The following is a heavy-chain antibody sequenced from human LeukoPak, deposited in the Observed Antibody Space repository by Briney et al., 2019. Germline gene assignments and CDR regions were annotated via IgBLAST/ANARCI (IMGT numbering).Heavy chain of an antibody. Sequence: GGSPRLSCAASGFTFTSYGMHWVRQAPGKGLEWVAFIRYDGSNEYYADSVKGRFTISRDNSKNTLYLQMSSLRAEDTAVYYCARDFGSSSGSDPISLDVWGKGTTVTVSS. V-gene: IGHV3-30*02. J-gene: IGHJ6*04. CDR2: IRYDGSNE. D-gene: IGHD3-3*01. CDR1: GFTFTSYG. CDR3: ARDFGSSSGSDPISLDV.